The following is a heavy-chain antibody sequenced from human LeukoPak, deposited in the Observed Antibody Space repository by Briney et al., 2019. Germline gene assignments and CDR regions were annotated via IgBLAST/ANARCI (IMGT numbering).Heavy chain of an antibody. CDR1: GFTFSSYG. J-gene: IGHJ6*03. D-gene: IGHD6-13*01. V-gene: IGHV3-30*02. CDR3: ARDRGSSWYFYMDV. CDR2: IRYDGSNK. Sequence: PGGSLTLSCAASGFTFSSYGMHWVRQAPGKGLEWVAFIRYDGSNKYYADSVKGRFTISRDNSKNTLYLQMNSLRAEDTAVYYCARDRGSSWYFYMDVWGKGTTVTVSS.